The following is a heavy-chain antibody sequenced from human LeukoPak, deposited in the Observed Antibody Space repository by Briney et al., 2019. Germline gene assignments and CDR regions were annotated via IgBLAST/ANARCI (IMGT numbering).Heavy chain of an antibody. Sequence: PGGSLRLSCAASGFTFSDYYMSWIRQAPGKGLEWVAVMSHDGINKYCADSVKGRFTISRDISKDTLYLQMNSLRAEDTAVYYCARDNFQHGGDNYGSHYFDYWGQGTLVAVSS. CDR2: MSHDGINK. D-gene: IGHD5-18*01. J-gene: IGHJ4*02. CDR3: ARDNFQHGGDNYGSHYFDY. V-gene: IGHV3-30*03. CDR1: GFTFSDYY.